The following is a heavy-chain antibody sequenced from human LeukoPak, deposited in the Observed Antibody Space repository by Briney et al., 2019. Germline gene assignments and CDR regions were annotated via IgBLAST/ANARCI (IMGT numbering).Heavy chain of an antibody. D-gene: IGHD3-10*01. V-gene: IGHV4-59*12. CDR2: IYHSGST. CDR1: GGSISSYY. Sequence: SETLPLTCTVSGGSISSYYWSWIRQPPGKGLEWIGEIYHSGSTNYNPSLKGRVSISVDKSKNQFSLKLTSATAADTAVYYCARDRDGMGVWGQGTTVTVSS. J-gene: IGHJ6*02. CDR3: ARDRDGMGV.